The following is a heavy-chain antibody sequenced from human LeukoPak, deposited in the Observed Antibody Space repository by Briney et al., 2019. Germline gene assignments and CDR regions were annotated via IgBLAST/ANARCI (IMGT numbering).Heavy chain of an antibody. CDR2: IYYSGST. D-gene: IGHD3-3*01. CDR3: ASMYYGFWSGPINWFDP. V-gene: IGHV4-59*01. J-gene: IGHJ5*02. CDR1: GGSISSYY. Sequence: SETLSLTCTVSGGSISSYYWSWIRQPPGKGLEWIGYIYYSGSTNYNPSLKSRVTISVDTSKNQFSLKLSSVTAADTAVYYCASMYYGFWSGPINWFDPWGQGTLVTASS.